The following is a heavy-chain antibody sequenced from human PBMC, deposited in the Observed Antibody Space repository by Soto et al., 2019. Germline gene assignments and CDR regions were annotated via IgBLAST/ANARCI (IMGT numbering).Heavy chain of an antibody. J-gene: IGHJ5*02. CDR1: GGSISSGGYS. Sequence: QLQLQESGSGLVRPSQTLSLTCAVSGGSISSGGYSWNWIRQPPGKGLEWIGYIYHSGSTLYNPSLKSRVTISVDKSKNQFSLKLPSVTAADTAVYYCARDQLEVNRFDPWGQGTLVTVSS. D-gene: IGHD1-1*01. V-gene: IGHV4-30-2*01. CDR2: IYHSGST. CDR3: ARDQLEVNRFDP.